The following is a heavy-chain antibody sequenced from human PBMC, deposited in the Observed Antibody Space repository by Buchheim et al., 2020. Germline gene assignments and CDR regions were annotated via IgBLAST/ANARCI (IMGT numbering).Heavy chain of an antibody. J-gene: IGHJ4*02. CDR1: GGSISSGGYY. CDR3: ARGLDPYSGSYFRGQLRVYFDY. D-gene: IGHD1-26*01. V-gene: IGHV4-31*03. Sequence: QVQLQESGPGLVKPSQTLSLTCTVSGGSISSGGYYWSWIRQHPGKGLEWIGYIYYSGSTYYNPSLKSRVTISVDTSKNQFSLKLSSVTAADTAVYYCARGLDPYSGSYFRGQLRVYFDYWGQGTL. CDR2: IYYSGST.